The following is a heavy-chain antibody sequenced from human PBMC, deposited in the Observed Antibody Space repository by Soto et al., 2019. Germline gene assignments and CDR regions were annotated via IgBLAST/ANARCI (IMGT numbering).Heavy chain of an antibody. J-gene: IGHJ6*02. D-gene: IGHD6-13*01. V-gene: IGHV1-69*01. Sequence: QVQLVQSGAAVKKPGSSVKVSCKASGGTFSSYAISWVRQSPGQGLEWMGGIIPIFGTANYAQKFQGRVTITADESTSTAYMELSSLRSEDTAVYYSARDRQQQDYYGMDVWGQGPTVTVSS. CDR3: ARDRQQQDYYGMDV. CDR1: GGTFSSYA. CDR2: IIPIFGTA.